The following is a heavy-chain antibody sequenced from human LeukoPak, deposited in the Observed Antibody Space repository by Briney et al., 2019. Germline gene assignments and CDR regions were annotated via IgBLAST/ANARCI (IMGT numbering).Heavy chain of an antibody. CDR1: GGSISSYY. CDR2: IYTSGST. CDR3: ARDLHYDISTGTYLYYYYMDV. Sequence: SETLSLTCTVSGGSISSYYWSWIRQPAGKGLEWIGRIYTSGSTNYNPSLKSRVTMSVDTSKNQFSLKLSSVTAADTAVYYCARDLHYDISTGTYLYYYYMDVWGKGTTVTVSS. D-gene: IGHD3-9*01. V-gene: IGHV4-4*07. J-gene: IGHJ6*03.